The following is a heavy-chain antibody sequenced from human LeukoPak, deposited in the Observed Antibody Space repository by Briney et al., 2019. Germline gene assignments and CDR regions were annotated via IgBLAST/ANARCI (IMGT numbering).Heavy chain of an antibody. J-gene: IGHJ4*02. D-gene: IGHD6-19*01. V-gene: IGHV4-34*01. CDR3: ARGSSGWLDY. CDR1: GGSFSGYY. CDR2: INHSGGT. Sequence: SETLSLTCAVYGGSFSGYYWSWIRQPPGKGLEWIGEINHSGGTNYNPSLKSRVTISVDTSKNQFSLKLSSVTAADTAVYYCARGSSGWLDYWGQGTLVTVSS.